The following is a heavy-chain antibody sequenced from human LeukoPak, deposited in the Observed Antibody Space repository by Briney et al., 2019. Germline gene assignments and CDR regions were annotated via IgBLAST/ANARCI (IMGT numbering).Heavy chain of an antibody. Sequence: ASVKVSCKASGYTFTSYFMHWVRQAPGQGLEWMGIINPSGGSTSYAQKFQGRLTMTRDTSTSTVYMELSSLRSEDTAVYYCARDPVGSSSWGYFDYWGQGTLVTASS. J-gene: IGHJ4*02. CDR2: INPSGGST. V-gene: IGHV1-46*01. CDR3: ARDPVGSSSWGYFDY. D-gene: IGHD6-13*01. CDR1: GYTFTSYF.